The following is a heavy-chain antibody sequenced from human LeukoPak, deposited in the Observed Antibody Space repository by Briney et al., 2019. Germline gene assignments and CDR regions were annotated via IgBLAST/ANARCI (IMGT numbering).Heavy chain of an antibody. CDR1: GFIFSSYG. J-gene: IGHJ3*02. Sequence: GGSLRLSCVASGFIFSSYGMHWVRQAPGKGLEWVAFIRYDGRNKYYVDSVKGRFTISRDNARNSLYLQMNSLRAEDTAVYYCARDSGKLLWFGELFDAFDIWGQGTMVTVSS. CDR2: IRYDGRNK. V-gene: IGHV3-30*02. CDR3: ARDSGKLLWFGELFDAFDI. D-gene: IGHD3-10*01.